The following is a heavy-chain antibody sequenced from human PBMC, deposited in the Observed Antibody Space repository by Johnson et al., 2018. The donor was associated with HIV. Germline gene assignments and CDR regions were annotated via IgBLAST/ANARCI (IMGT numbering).Heavy chain of an antibody. V-gene: IGHV3-13*01. Sequence: VQLVESGGGLVKPGGSLRLSYAASGFTFSSYDMHWVRQATGKGLELVSAIGTAGDTYYSGSVKGRFTISRENAKNSLYLQINSLRAEDTAVYYCARARQGAVVKWGPGKMDAFDIWGQGTMVTVSS. CDR2: IGTAGDT. D-gene: IGHD4-23*01. J-gene: IGHJ3*02. CDR1: GFTFSSYD. CDR3: ARARQGAVVKWGPGKMDAFDI.